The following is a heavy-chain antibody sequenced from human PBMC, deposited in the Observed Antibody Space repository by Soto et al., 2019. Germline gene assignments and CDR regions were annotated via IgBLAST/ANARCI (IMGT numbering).Heavy chain of an antibody. D-gene: IGHD2-2*01. V-gene: IGHV1-46*01. CDR1: GYTFTSYY. Sequence: RASVKVSCKASGYTFTSYYMHWVRQAPGQGLERMGIINPSGGSASYAQKFQGRVTMTRDTSTSTVYMELSSLRSEDTAVYYCARRGNGYCSSTSCPYGMDVWGQGTTVTVSS. CDR3: ARRGNGYCSSTSCPYGMDV. J-gene: IGHJ6*02. CDR2: INPSGGSA.